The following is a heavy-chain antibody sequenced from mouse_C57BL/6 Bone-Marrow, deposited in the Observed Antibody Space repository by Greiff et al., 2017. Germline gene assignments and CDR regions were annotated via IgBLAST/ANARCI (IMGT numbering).Heavy chain of an antibody. CDR2: ISSGGDYI. CDR1: GFTFSSYA. CDR3: TREGVWLRPYAMDY. Sequence: EVKLMESGEGLVKPGGSLKLSCAASGFTFSSYAMSWVRQTPEKRLEWVAYISSGGDYIYYADTVKGRFTISRDNARNTLYLQMSSLKSEDTAMYYCTREGVWLRPYAMDYWGQGTSVTVSS. J-gene: IGHJ4*01. D-gene: IGHD2-2*01. V-gene: IGHV5-9-1*02.